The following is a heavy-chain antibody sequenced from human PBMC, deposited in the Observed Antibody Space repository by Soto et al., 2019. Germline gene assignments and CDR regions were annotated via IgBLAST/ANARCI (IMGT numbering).Heavy chain of an antibody. CDR3: ARGVGGVAAAGNWFDP. D-gene: IGHD6-13*01. J-gene: IGHJ5*02. V-gene: IGHV5-10-1*03. CDR1: GYSFTSYW. Sequence: EVQLVQSGAEVKKPGESLRISCKGSGYSFTSYWISWVRQMPGKGLEWMGRIDPSDSYTNYSPSFQGHVTISADKSISTAYLQWSSLKASDTAMYYCARGVGGVAAAGNWFDPWGQGTLVTVSS. CDR2: IDPSDSYT.